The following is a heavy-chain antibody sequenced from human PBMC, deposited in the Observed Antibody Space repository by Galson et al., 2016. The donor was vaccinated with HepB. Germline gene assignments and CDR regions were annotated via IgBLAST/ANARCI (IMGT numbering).Heavy chain of an antibody. Sequence: LSLTCTVSAGTIGITGYFWSWIRQLPGGGLEWIGYISHSGGAYLNPSLKSRSTISVDTSENQFSLDLRSVTAADTAVYFCARYGSWTGFDYWGQGTLVTVSS. CDR3: ARYGSWTGFDY. V-gene: IGHV4-31*03. J-gene: IGHJ4*02. D-gene: IGHD6-13*01. CDR1: AGTIGITGYF. CDR2: ISHSGGA.